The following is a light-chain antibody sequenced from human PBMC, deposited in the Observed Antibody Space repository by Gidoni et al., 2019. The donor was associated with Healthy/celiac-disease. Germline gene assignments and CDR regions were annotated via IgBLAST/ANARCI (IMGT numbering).Light chain of an antibody. J-gene: IGLJ1*01. CDR2: DVS. CDR1: SSDVGGYNY. CDR3: SSYTTSSTLV. Sequence: QSALTQPASVSGSPAQSITISCTGTSSDVGGYNYVSWYQQHPGKAPKLMIYDVSKRPSGVSNRFSGSKSGNTASLTISGLQAEDEADFYCSSYTTSSTLVFGTGTKVTVL. V-gene: IGLV2-14*03.